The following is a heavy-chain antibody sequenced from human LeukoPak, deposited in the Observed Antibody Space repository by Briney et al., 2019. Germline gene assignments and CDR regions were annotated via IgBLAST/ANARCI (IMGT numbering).Heavy chain of an antibody. V-gene: IGHV3-23*01. CDR1: GFTFSSYA. J-gene: IGHJ6*02. Sequence: PGGSLRLSCAASGFTFSSYAMSWVRQAPGKGLEWGSAISGSGGSTYYADSAKGRFTISRDNSKNTLYLQMNSLRAEDTAVYYCAKGLYYYYGMDVWGQGTTVTVSS. CDR3: AKGLYYYYGMDV. CDR2: ISGSGGST.